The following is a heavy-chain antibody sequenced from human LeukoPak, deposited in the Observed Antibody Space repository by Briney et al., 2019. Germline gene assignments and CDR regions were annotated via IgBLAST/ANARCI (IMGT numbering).Heavy chain of an antibody. D-gene: IGHD1-26*01. CDR1: GFTFSSYW. J-gene: IGHJ4*02. Sequence: GGSLRLSCAASGFTFSSYWMSWVRQAPGKGLEWVANIKEDGSEKYYVDSVKGRFTISRDNAKNSLYLQMNSLRAQDTAVYYCARVALGSTTTNCDYWGQGTLVSVSS. V-gene: IGHV3-7*05. CDR2: IKEDGSEK. CDR3: ARVALGSTTTNCDY.